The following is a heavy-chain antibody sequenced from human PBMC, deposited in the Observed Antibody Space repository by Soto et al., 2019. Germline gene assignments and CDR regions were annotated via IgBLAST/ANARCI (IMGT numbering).Heavy chain of an antibody. CDR3: TRELRGHYDFWSGPIYYYYYMDV. V-gene: IGHV3-49*03. D-gene: IGHD3-3*01. CDR2: IRSKAYGGTT. CDR1: GFTFGDYA. J-gene: IGHJ6*03. Sequence: GGSLRLSCTASGFTFGDYAMSWFRQAPGKGLEWVGFIRSKAYGGTTEYAASVKGRFTISRDDSKSIAYLQMNSLKTEDTAVYYCTRELRGHYDFWSGPIYYYYYMDVWGKGTTVTVSS.